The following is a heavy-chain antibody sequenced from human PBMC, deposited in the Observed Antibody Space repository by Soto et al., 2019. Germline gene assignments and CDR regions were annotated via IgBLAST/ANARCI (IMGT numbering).Heavy chain of an antibody. V-gene: IGHV1-69*01. CDR1: GGTFSSYA. CDR2: IIPIFGTA. J-gene: IGHJ4*02. CDR3: ARVFRPLNYYDSSGYYDY. D-gene: IGHD3-22*01. Sequence: QVQLVQSGAEVKKPGSSVKVSCKASGGTFSSYAISWVRQAPGQGLEWMGGIIPIFGTANYAQKFQGRVTITADESTSTAYMELSSLRSEDTAVYYCARVFRPLNYYDSSGYYDYWGQGTLVTVSS.